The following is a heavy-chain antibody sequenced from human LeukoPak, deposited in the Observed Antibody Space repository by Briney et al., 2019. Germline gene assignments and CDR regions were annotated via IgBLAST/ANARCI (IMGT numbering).Heavy chain of an antibody. CDR3: ARGIGSGYDLGFDY. CDR1: CYTFTSYG. J-gene: IGHJ4*02. V-gene: IGHV1-46*01. CDR2: IDPNGYNT. Sequence: ASVKVSCKASCYTFTSYGISWVQQAPGQGLEWMGIIDPNGYNTLYAQKFQGRVTMTRDTSTIQGRVTMTRGTSTSTVYMELSSLRSEDTAVYYCARGIGSGYDLGFDYWGQGTLVTVSS. D-gene: IGHD5-12*01.